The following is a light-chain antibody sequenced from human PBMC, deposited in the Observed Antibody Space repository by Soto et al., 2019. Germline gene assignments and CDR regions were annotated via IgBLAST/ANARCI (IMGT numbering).Light chain of an antibody. CDR2: GAS. V-gene: IGKV3-20*01. J-gene: IGKJ1*01. CDR3: HQYGSSQWT. Sequence: ENVLTQSPGTLSLSPGERATLSCRASQSVSNNYLAWYQQIPGQSPRLLIFGASKRATGIPDRFSGSGSGPDFTLTISRLESEDFAVYYCHQYGSSQWTFGQGTKVEIE. CDR1: QSVSNNY.